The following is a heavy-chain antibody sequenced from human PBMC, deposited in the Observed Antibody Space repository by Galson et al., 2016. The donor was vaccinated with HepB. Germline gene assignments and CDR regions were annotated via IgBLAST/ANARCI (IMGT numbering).Heavy chain of an antibody. J-gene: IGHJ4*02. Sequence: SLRLSCAASGFTLRSYALYWVRQAPGKGLEWVAVISYDGRNKYYADSVKGRFTISRDNSKNTPYLQMSSLRTDDTAVYFCAREWESSTGWKPGYWGPGTLVTVSS. D-gene: IGHD2-8*02. CDR2: ISYDGRNK. V-gene: IGHV3-30*04. CDR3: AREWESSTGWKPGY. CDR1: GFTLRSYA.